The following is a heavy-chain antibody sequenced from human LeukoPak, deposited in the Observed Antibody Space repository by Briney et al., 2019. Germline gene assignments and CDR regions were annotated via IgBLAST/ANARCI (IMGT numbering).Heavy chain of an antibody. D-gene: IGHD1-26*01. J-gene: IGHJ4*02. Sequence: PGGSLRLSCAASGFTFSGSAMHWVRQASGKGLEWVGRIRSKANSYATAYAASVKGRFTISRDDSKNTAYLQMNSLKTEDTAVYYCTRARGIVGATYDYWGQGTLVTVSS. CDR3: TRARGIVGATYDY. CDR1: GFTFSGSA. V-gene: IGHV3-73*01. CDR2: IRSKANSYAT.